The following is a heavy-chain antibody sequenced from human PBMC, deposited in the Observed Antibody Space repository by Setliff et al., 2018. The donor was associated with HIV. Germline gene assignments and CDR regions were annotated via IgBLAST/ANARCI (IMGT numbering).Heavy chain of an antibody. J-gene: IGHJ4*02. V-gene: IGHV4-39*01. CDR3: ARQTGLRGYYASNSLYYFDY. CDR1: GGSISTNNFY. CDR2: IYFTGDS. Sequence: PSETLSLTCTVTGGSISTNNFYWGWIRQPPGKGLQWIGSIYFTGDSYYDPSLKSRVTTSVDTSNNQFSLILGPVTAADTAVYYCARQTGLRGYYASNSLYYFDYWGKGMLVTVSS. D-gene: IGHD3-10*01.